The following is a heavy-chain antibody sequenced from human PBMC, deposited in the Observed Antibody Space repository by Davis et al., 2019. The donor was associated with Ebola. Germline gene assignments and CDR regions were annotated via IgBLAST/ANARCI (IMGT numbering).Heavy chain of an antibody. Sequence: SVTVSCMTSRGSFSSHPISWVRPAPRQGLEWMGGIIPIFDTPHYAQTFQGRITITADASTSTAYMELSSLRSEDTATYFCARDFDGGNYYFDYWGPGTPVTVSS. D-gene: IGHD3-9*01. CDR2: IIPIFDTP. V-gene: IGHV1-69*13. CDR1: RGSFSSHP. J-gene: IGHJ4*02. CDR3: ARDFDGGNYYFDY.